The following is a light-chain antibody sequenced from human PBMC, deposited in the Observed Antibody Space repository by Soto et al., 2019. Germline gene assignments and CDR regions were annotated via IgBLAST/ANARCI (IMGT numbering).Light chain of an antibody. CDR1: ESVGSN. CDR2: GSS. CDR3: QQYNNWLT. J-gene: IGKJ4*01. Sequence: EVGMTQSPATLSVFPGERVTLSCRASESVGSNLAWYQQKPGQAPRLLIYGSSTRATGVPARFSCIGSGTEFTLTISSLPSEAFAIYYCQQYNNWLTFGGGTKVEIE. V-gene: IGKV3-15*01.